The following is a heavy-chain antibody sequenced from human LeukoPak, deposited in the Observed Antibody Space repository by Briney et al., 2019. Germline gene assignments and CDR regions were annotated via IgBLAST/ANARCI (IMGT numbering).Heavy chain of an antibody. CDR2: IYVTGT. D-gene: IGHD3-16*02. J-gene: IGHJ6*03. Sequence: PSETLSLTCTVSGGSIGTYYWSWIRHSPGKGLEWIGYIYVTGTRYNPYLQSRVTISVDRSRNQFFLKMSSVTAADTAVYYCARHIGGGIEDMDVWGKGTKVIVSS. CDR3: ARHIGGGIEDMDV. V-gene: IGHV4-59*08. CDR1: GGSIGTYY.